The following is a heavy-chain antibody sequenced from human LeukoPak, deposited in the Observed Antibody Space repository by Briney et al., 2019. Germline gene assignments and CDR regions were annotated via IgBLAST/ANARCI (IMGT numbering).Heavy chain of an antibody. CDR2: ISSRGSTI. V-gene: IGHV3-48*03. CDR3: ARVLRFLERGGPG. Sequence: GGSLRLSCTASGFSFSDYEMNWVRQAPGKGLEWVSYISSRGSTINYADSVKGRFTISRDHAKNPLYLQMNSLRAEDTAVYYCARVLRFLERGGPGWGQGTLVTVSS. D-gene: IGHD3-3*01. CDR1: GFSFSDYE. J-gene: IGHJ4*02.